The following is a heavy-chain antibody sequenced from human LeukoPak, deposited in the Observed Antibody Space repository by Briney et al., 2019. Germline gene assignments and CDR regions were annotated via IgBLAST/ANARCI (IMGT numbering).Heavy chain of an antibody. V-gene: IGHV4-4*02. CDR3: ARVIAAAGPYYYYYMDV. D-gene: IGHD6-13*01. J-gene: IGHJ6*03. CDR1: GGSISSSNW. CDR2: IYHSGST. Sequence: PSETLSLTCAVSGGSISSSNWWSWVRQPPGKGLEWIGEIYHSGSTNYNPSLKSRVTISVDKSKNQFSLKLSSVTAADTAVYYCARVIAAAGPYYYYYMDVWGKGTTVTVSS.